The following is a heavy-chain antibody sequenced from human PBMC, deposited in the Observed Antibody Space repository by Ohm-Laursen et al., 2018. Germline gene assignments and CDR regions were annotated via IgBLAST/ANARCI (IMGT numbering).Heavy chain of an antibody. CDR2: ISGSGGST. Sequence: SLRLSCAASGFTFSSYAMSWVRQAPGKGLEWVSAISGSGGSTYYADSVKGRFTISRDNSKNTLYLQMNSLRAEDTAVYYCARVPYYYDSSGYYYVDYWGQGTLVTVSS. J-gene: IGHJ4*02. CDR3: ARVPYYYDSSGYYYVDY. CDR1: GFTFSSYA. V-gene: IGHV3-23*01. D-gene: IGHD3-22*01.